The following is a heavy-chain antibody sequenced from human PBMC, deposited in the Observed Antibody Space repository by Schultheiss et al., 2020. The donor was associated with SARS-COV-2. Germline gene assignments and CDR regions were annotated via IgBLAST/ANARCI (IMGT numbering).Heavy chain of an antibody. V-gene: IGHV4-61*08. D-gene: IGHD1-26*01. CDR3: ARDRELGEAWFDY. CDR1: GGSISSGGYY. CDR2: IYYSGST. Sequence: SETLSLTCTVSGGSISSGGYYWSWIRQPPGKGLEWIGYIYYSGSTNYNPSLKSRVTISVDTSKNQFSLKLSSVTAADTAVYYCARDRELGEAWFDYWGQGTLVTVSS. J-gene: IGHJ4*02.